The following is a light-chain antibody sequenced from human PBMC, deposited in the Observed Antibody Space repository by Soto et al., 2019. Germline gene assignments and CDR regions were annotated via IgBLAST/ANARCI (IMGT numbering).Light chain of an antibody. Sequence: DIHMTQSPPTLSASVGDRDTITCRASQSIRHYLAWYQQMPGKAPKLLIYGASTLQSGVPSRFSGSGSGTEFTLTISSLQPDDFGTYFCQHHNSYSQTFGQGTKV. J-gene: IGKJ1*01. CDR1: QSIRHY. CDR2: GAS. CDR3: QHHNSYSQT. V-gene: IGKV1-5*01.